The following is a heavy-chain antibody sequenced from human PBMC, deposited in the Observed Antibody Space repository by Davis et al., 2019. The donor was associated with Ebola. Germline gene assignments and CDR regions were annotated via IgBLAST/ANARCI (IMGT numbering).Heavy chain of an antibody. CDR1: GGSISSTSDY. Sequence: PGGSLRLSCTVSGGSISSTSDYWAWIRQTPGKGLEWIGNIYYSGTTDYNPSLKSRVAISVDTSKNQFSLRLSSVTAADTAVYYCARNDAGGLNYYFDYWGHGSLVTVSS. J-gene: IGHJ4*01. D-gene: IGHD1-1*01. CDR2: IYYSGTT. CDR3: ARNDAGGLNYYFDY. V-gene: IGHV4-39*01.